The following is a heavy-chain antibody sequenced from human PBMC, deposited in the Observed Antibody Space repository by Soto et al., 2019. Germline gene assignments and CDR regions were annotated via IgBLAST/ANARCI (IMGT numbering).Heavy chain of an antibody. CDR1: GGSFSPNY. Sequence: SETLSLTCTVSGGSFSPNYWSWLRQPPGRGLEWVGYIYYSGSTSYNPSLKSRVTISVDTSKNQFSLKLSSVTAADTAVYYCARERFCSGGSCYAANWFDPWGQGTLVTVSS. D-gene: IGHD2-15*01. J-gene: IGHJ5*02. V-gene: IGHV4-59*01. CDR2: IYYSGST. CDR3: ARERFCSGGSCYAANWFDP.